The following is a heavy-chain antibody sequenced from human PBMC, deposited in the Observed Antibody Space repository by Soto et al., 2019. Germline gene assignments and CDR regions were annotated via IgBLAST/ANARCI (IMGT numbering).Heavy chain of an antibody. D-gene: IGHD5-12*01. V-gene: IGHV3-30*18. J-gene: IGHJ6*02. CDR3: AKGLLVGTIPHHGMDV. CDR2: ISYDGSNK. Sequence: GGSLRLACAACGFTFGSYGMHWVRQAPGKGLEWVAVISYDGSNKYYADSVKGRFTISRDNSKNTLYLQMNSLRAEDTAVSYCAKGLLVGTIPHHGMDVWGQGTTVTVSS. CDR1: GFTFGSYG.